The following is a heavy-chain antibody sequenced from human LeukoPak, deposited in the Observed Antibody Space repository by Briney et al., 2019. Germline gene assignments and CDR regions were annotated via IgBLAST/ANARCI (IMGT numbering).Heavy chain of an antibody. D-gene: IGHD1-7*01. V-gene: IGHV3-33*01. Sequence: GGSLRLSCAASGFTFSNYGMHWVRQAPGKGLEWVAGIWSDGSNKYYADSVKGRVTISRDNAKNSLYLQMNSLRTEDTAVYYCARAVNARGTLDSWGQGTLVTVSS. J-gene: IGHJ4*02. CDR3: ARAVNARGTLDS. CDR2: IWSDGSNK. CDR1: GFTFSNYG.